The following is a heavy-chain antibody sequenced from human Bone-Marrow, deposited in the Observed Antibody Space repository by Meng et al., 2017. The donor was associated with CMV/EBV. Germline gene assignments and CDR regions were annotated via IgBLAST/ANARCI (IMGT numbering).Heavy chain of an antibody. CDR3: SKGVYQRPGELDY. J-gene: IGHJ4*02. V-gene: IGHV3-69-1*01. D-gene: IGHD6-25*01. Sequence: GESLKISCAASGFTFSDYYMSWVRQASGKGLEWVSSISSSSTIYYADSVKGRFTISRDNSKNTLYLQMSSRRAEDTAVYYCSKGVYQRPGELDYWGQGTLVTVSS. CDR1: GFTFSDYY. CDR2: ISSSSTI.